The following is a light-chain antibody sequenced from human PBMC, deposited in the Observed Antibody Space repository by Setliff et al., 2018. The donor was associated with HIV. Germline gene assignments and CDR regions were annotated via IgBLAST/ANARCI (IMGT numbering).Light chain of an antibody. V-gene: IGLV1-40*01. CDR3: QSFDSSLNGYV. CDR2: TDI. Sequence: QSVLTRPPSVSGAPGQRVIISCTGGDSNIGAGYDVHWYQQLPGEAPKLLIYTDIYRPSGVPDRFSGSKSASSASLAITGLQAEDEADYYCQSFDSSLNGYVFGSGTKVTVL. CDR1: DSNIGAGYD. J-gene: IGLJ1*01.